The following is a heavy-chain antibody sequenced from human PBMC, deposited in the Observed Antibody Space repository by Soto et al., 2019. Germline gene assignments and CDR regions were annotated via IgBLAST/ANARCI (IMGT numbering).Heavy chain of an antibody. D-gene: IGHD3-10*01. Sequence: GGSLRLSCAASGFTFSSYGMHWVRQAPGKGLEWVAVIWYDGSNKYYADSVKGRFTISRDNSKNTLYLQMNSLRAEDTAVYYCASPVIPGGMHYGSGSYQYYYYGMDVWGQGTTVTVSS. V-gene: IGHV3-33*01. J-gene: IGHJ6*02. CDR2: IWYDGSNK. CDR1: GFTFSSYG. CDR3: ASPVIPGGMHYGSGSYQYYYYGMDV.